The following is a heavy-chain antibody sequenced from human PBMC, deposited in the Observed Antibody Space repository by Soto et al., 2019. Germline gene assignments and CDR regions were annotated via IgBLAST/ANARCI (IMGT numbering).Heavy chain of an antibody. CDR2: IYYSGST. Sequence: QVQLQESGPGLVKPSETLSLTCTVSGVSISSYYWSWIRQPPGKGLEWIGYIYYSGSTNYKPSLKSRVTISVDTSKNQFSLKLSSVTAADTAVYYCACRRSYQYYYYMDVWGKGTTVTVSS. D-gene: IGHD3-16*02. CDR3: ACRRSYQYYYYMDV. V-gene: IGHV4-59*08. J-gene: IGHJ6*03. CDR1: GVSISSYY.